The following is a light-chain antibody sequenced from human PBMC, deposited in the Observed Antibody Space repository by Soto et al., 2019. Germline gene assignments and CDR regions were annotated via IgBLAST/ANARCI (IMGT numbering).Light chain of an antibody. CDR3: GTWDSSLSVVL. V-gene: IGLV1-51*01. J-gene: IGLJ2*01. CDR1: SSNIGENY. CDR2: DNN. Sequence: QSVLTQPPSVSAAPGQKVTISCSGSSSNIGENYVSWYQQVPGTAPRRLIYDNNKRPSGIPDRFSGSKSDTSATLVITGLQTGDEADYYCGTWDSSLSVVLFGGGTKLTVL.